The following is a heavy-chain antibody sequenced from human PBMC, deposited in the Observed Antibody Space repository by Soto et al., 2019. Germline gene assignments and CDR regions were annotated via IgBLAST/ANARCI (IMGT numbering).Heavy chain of an antibody. CDR2: IRGSGGST. CDR3: AKGGSIVGADAFGY. Sequence: EVQLLESGGGLVQPGGSLRLSCAASGFTFSSYAMRWVRQAPGKGLEWVSAIRGSGGSTYYADSVKGRFTISRDNSKNTLYLQMNRLRAEDTVVYYCAKGGSIVGADAFGYWGQGTLVTVSS. J-gene: IGHJ4*02. D-gene: IGHD1-26*01. CDR1: GFTFSSYA. V-gene: IGHV3-23*01.